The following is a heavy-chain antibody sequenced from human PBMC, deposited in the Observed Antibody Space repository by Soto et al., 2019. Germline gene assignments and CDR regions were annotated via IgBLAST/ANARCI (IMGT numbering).Heavy chain of an antibody. D-gene: IGHD2-2*01. J-gene: IGHJ4*02. Sequence: ASVEVSCKASGGTFSSYAISWVRQAPGQGLEWMGGIIPIFGTANYAQKFQGRVTITADESTSTAYMELSSLRSEDTAVYYCARGTDIVLVPAATAFDYWGQGTLVTVSS. V-gene: IGHV1-69*13. CDR3: ARGTDIVLVPAATAFDY. CDR1: GGTFSSYA. CDR2: IIPIFGTA.